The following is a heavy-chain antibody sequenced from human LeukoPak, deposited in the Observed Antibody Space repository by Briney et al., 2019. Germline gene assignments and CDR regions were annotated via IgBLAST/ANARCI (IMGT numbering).Heavy chain of an antibody. Sequence: SETLSLTCDVSGGSISGYHWSWIRQPPGKGLEWLVYIYYSGSSNYNPSLKSRVTMSADTSKNQFSLKLSSVTAADTAVYYCARVPRSYYYYYYMDVWGKGTTVTVSS. CDR2: IYYSGSS. V-gene: IGHV4-59*01. J-gene: IGHJ6*03. CDR1: GGSISGYH. CDR3: ARVPRSYYYYYYMDV.